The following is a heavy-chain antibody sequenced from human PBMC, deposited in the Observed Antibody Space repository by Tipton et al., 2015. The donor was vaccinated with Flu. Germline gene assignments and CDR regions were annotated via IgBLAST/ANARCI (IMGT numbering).Heavy chain of an antibody. V-gene: IGHV3-23*01. D-gene: IGHD1-26*01. Sequence: SLRLSCEASGFTFSSYAMSWVRQAPGKGPAWVSAISVSGGNTYYADSVKGRFTISRDNSKNTLSLQMNSLRVDDTAIYYCARDTESHNGIYDGFGVWGQGTKVTVSS. CDR1: GFTFSSYA. J-gene: IGHJ3*01. CDR2: ISVSGGNT. CDR3: ARDTESHNGIYDGFGV.